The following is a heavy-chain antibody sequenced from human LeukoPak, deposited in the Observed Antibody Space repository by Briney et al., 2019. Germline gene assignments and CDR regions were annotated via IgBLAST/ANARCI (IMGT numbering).Heavy chain of an antibody. CDR2: IYHSGST. D-gene: IGHD2-2*01. CDR1: GYSISSGYY. CDR3: ARDRVVPAAIGFYYYYYMDV. J-gene: IGHJ6*03. V-gene: IGHV4-38-2*02. Sequence: SETLSLTCTVSGYSISSGYYWGWIRQPPGKGLEWIGSIYHSGSTYYNPSLKSRVTISVDTSKNQFSLKLSSVTAADTAVYYCARDRVVPAAIGFYYYYYMDVWGKGTTVTISS.